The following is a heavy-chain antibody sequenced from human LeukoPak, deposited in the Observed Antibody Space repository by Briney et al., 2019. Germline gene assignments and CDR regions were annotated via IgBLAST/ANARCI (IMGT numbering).Heavy chain of an antibody. Sequence: KTSETLSLTCIVSGGSIRNYYWNWIRQSPGKGLEWIGFIHYGGNTHYRPTLRSRVTMSVDTSKNQFSLKLTAVTAADTAVYYCARGGDSSGYLNHYYYGMDVWGQGTTVTVSS. V-gene: IGHV4-59*01. J-gene: IGHJ6*02. CDR3: ARGGDSSGYLNHYYYGMDV. CDR2: IHYGGNT. D-gene: IGHD3-22*01. CDR1: GGSIRNYY.